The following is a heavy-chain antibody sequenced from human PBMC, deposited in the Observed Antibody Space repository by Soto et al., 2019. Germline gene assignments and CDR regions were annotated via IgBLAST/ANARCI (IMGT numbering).Heavy chain of an antibody. D-gene: IGHD5-18*01. CDR1: GFTFSSYG. CDR3: GSERGYGHGSVPYS. V-gene: IGHV3-30*03. CDR2: ISYDGGLQ. Sequence: QAQLVESGGGVVQPGRSLRLSCAASGFTFSSYGMHWVLQAPGTGLEWVAVISYDGGLQHYADSVKGRFTSSRDNAETKLILQLNIPSAELTAEYYCGSERGYGHGSVPYSCGQGTLVSVSS. J-gene: IGHJ1*01.